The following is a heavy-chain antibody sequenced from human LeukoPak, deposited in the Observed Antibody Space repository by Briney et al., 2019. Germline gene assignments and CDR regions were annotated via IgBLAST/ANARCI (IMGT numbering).Heavy chain of an antibody. V-gene: IGHV1-69*13. CDR3: AREAVAGLGRVDY. J-gene: IGHJ4*02. Sequence: SVTVSCTASGGTFSSYAISWVRQAPGQGREWMGGIIPIFGTANYAQKFQGRVTITADESTSTAYMELSSLRSEDTAVYYCAREAVAGLGRVDYWGQGTLVTVSS. CDR1: GGTFSSYA. CDR2: IIPIFGTA. D-gene: IGHD6-19*01.